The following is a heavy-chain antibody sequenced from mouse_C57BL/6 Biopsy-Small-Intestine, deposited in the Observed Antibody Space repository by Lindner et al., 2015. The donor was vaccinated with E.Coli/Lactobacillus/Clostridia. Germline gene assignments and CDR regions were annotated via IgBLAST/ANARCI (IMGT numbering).Heavy chain of an antibody. J-gene: IGHJ3*02. D-gene: IGHD1-1*01. CDR2: INAGNGKT. CDR1: GFTFPNHA. CDR3: ARDGGVSIVGGTTDAFDM. Sequence: SVKVSCKASGFTFPNHAIHWVRQAPGQRLEWMGWINAGNGKTKYSEKFQDKVTFTRDTSANTIYMELNNLKSEDTAFYYCARDGGVSIVGGTTDAFDMWGQGTMVTVSS. V-gene: IGHV1-84*02.